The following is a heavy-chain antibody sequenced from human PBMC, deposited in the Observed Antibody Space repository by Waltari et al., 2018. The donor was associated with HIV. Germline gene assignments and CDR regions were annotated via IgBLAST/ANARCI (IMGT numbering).Heavy chain of an antibody. CDR1: GFTFRNFG. CDR3: VKGQPWSTYGLFDH. J-gene: IGHJ4*02. V-gene: IGHV3-30*18. D-gene: IGHD3-3*01. CDR2: ISFDGSNS. Sequence: QVQLVESGGGVVQPGGSLRLSCAVSGFTFRNFGRHWVRQAPGKGLEWVSLISFDGSNSYYVGSVKGRFTISRDNSKNTLYLEMNSVRPEDMAMYYCVKGQPWSTYGLFDHWGQGTLVTVSS.